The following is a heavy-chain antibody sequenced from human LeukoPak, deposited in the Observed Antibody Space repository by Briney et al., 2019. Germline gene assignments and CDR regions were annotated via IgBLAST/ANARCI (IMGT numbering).Heavy chain of an antibody. CDR2: IYYSGST. CDR3: ARVAWSGSYVNYSYMDV. CDR1: GGSISSGGYS. V-gene: IGHV4-61*08. Sequence: SETLSLTCAVSGGSISSGGYSWSWIRQPPGKGLEWIGYIYYSGSTTYKPSLKSRITISVDTSKNQFSLKLTSVTAADTAVYYCARVAWSGSYVNYSYMDVWGKGTTVTVSS. D-gene: IGHD3-16*01. J-gene: IGHJ6*03.